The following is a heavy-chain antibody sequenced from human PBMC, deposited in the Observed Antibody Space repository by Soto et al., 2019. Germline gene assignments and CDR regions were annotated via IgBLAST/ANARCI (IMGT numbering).Heavy chain of an antibody. CDR2: IYYSGST. J-gene: IGHJ4*02. V-gene: IGHV4-59*01. CDR1: GGSISRYF. CDR3: ARSLRNDLFDY. D-gene: IGHD3-16*01. Sequence: SETLSLTCTVSGGSISRYFWGWIRQPPGKGLELIGYIYYSGSTNYHPSLKSRVTISVDTSKNQFSLKLNSVTAADTAVYFCARSLRNDLFDYWGKGTLVTVSS.